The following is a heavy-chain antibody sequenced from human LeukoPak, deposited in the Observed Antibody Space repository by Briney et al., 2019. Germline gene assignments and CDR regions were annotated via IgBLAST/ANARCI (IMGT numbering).Heavy chain of an antibody. V-gene: IGHV3-7*01. CDR2: IKQDGSEK. D-gene: IGHD2-15*01. Sequence: GGSLRLSCAASGFAFSSYWMSWVRQAPGKGLEWVANIKQDGSEKYYVDSVKGRFTISRDNAKNSLYLQMNSLRAEDTAVYYCAITLVDGLLIHWGQGTLVTVSS. CDR1: GFAFSSYW. CDR3: AITLVDGLLIH. J-gene: IGHJ4*02.